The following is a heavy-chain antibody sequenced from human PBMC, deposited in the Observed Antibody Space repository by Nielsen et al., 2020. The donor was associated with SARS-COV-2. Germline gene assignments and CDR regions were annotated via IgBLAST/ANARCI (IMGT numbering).Heavy chain of an antibody. CDR1: GFTFSSYA. CDR3: AREARDSSGYYWSRAFDI. J-gene: IGHJ3*02. CDR2: ISYDGSNK. V-gene: IGHV3-30*04. Sequence: GESLKISCAASGFTFSSYAMHLVRHAPVKGLEWVAVISYDGSNKYYADSVKGRFTISRDNSKNTLYLQMNSLRAEDTAVYYCAREARDSSGYYWSRAFDIWGQGTMVTVSS. D-gene: IGHD3-22*01.